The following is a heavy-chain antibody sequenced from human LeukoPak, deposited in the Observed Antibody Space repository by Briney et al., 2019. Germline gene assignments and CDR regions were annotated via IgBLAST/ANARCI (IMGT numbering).Heavy chain of an antibody. CDR3: AMNGIVGAAGAFDI. V-gene: IGHV1-69*05. D-gene: IGHD1-26*01. J-gene: IGHJ3*02. CDR2: IIPIFGTA. CDR1: GGTFSSYA. Sequence: SVKVSCKASGGTFSSYAISWVRQAPGQGLEWMGGIIPIFGTASYAQKFQGRVTITTDESTSTAYMELSSLRSEDTAVYYCAMNGIVGAAGAFDIWGQGTMVTVSS.